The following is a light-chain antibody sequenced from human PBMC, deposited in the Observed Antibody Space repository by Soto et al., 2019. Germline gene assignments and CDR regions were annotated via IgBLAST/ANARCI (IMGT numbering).Light chain of an antibody. CDR1: QSVSSF. Sequence: EVVLTQSPATLSLSPGERVTLSCRASQSVSSFLSWYQHKPGQAPRLLIYDASNRATGIPARFSGSGSGTDFPLTISSLEPEDFAIYYCQQRRNLITFGQGTRLEIK. CDR3: QQRRNLIT. CDR2: DAS. V-gene: IGKV3-11*01. J-gene: IGKJ5*01.